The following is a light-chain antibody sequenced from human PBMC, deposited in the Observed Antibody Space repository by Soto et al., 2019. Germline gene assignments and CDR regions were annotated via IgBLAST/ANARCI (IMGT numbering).Light chain of an antibody. V-gene: IGKV3-20*01. CDR2: GAS. CDR1: QSVRSSY. CDR3: QQYGSSQIT. Sequence: EIVLTQSPGTLSLSPGERATLSCRASQSVRSSYLAWCQQKPGQAPRLLIYGASSRATGIPDRFSGSGSGTDFTLTISRLEPEDFAVYYCQQYGSSQITFGQGTRLEIK. J-gene: IGKJ5*01.